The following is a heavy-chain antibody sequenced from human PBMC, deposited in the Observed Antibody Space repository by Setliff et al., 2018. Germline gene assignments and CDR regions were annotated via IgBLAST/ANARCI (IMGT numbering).Heavy chain of an antibody. D-gene: IGHD1-26*01. V-gene: IGHV4-30-4*08. CDR2: IYHSGSA. CDR3: AREVGTSTSSDAFDV. J-gene: IGHJ3*01. Sequence: SETLSLTCTVSGDSISSGDYFWSWSRQPPGKGLEWIAYIYHSGSAYYNPTLKSRVPMSVDTSKNQFYLHLTSVTAAATAVYCCAREVGTSTSSDAFDVWGQGMMVTVSS. CDR1: GDSISSGDYF.